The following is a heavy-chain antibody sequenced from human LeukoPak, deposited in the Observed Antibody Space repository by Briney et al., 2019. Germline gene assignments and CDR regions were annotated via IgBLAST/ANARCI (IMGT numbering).Heavy chain of an antibody. CDR2: IKQDGTET. Sequence: GGSLRLSCAASGFTYSSNWMSWLRQAPGTGLEWVASIKQDGTETYYVDSVKGRFTISRDNAKNSPFLQMNSLRVDDTAVYYCARYRSNPQMWGQGTLVTVSS. CDR1: GFTYSSNW. CDR3: ARYRSNPQM. D-gene: IGHD4-11*01. V-gene: IGHV3-7*01. J-gene: IGHJ4*02.